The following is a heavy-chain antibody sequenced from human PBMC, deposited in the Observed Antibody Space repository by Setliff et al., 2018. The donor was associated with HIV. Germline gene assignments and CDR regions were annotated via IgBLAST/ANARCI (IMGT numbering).Heavy chain of an antibody. CDR3: ARGLERTNALFGVLSIWLDS. CDR2: ISSSATYI. V-gene: IGHV3-21*04. Sequence: GGSLRLSCAASGFTFSRYIMNWVRQAPGKGLEWVSSISSSATYIYYGASVKGRFTVSRDNAKKSLYLQMNSLRAEDTAVYFCARGLERTNALFGVLSIWLDSWGQGTLVTVSS. J-gene: IGHJ5*01. CDR1: GFTFSRYI. D-gene: IGHD2-8*01.